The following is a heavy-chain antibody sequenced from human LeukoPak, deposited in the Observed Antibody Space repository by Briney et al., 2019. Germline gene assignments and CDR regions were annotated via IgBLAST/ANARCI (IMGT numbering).Heavy chain of an antibody. D-gene: IGHD2-2*01. CDR2: IIPILGIA. Sequence: GASVKVSCKASGGTFSSYTISGVRQAPGQGLEWMGRIIPILGIANYAQKFQGRVTITADKSTSTAYMELSSLRSEDTAVYYCARDYCSSTSCPRRYYYYYGMDVWGQGTTVTVSS. CDR3: ARDYCSSTSCPRRYYYYYGMDV. CDR1: GGTFSSYT. V-gene: IGHV1-69*04. J-gene: IGHJ6*02.